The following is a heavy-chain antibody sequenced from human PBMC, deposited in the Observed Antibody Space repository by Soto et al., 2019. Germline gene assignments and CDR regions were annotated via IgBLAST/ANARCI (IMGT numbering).Heavy chain of an antibody. V-gene: IGHV3-30*18. D-gene: IGHD5-12*01. J-gene: IGHJ6*02. CDR2: ISDDGSNK. CDR1: GFTFSSYG. Sequence: QVQLVESGGGVVQPGRSLRLSCAASGFTFSSYGMHWVRQAPGKGLEWVAVISDDGSNKYYADSVKGRFTISRDNSKNTLYLQMNSLRAEDTAVYYCAKGRGYVTYGMDVWGQGTTVTVSS. CDR3: AKGRGYVTYGMDV.